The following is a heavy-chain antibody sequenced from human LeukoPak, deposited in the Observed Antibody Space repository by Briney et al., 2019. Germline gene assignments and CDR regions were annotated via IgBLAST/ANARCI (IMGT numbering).Heavy chain of an antibody. CDR1: GYTFTSYG. CDR2: ISAYNGNT. V-gene: IGHV1-18*01. CDR3: ARATGNFWRGYSPEFWYMDV. D-gene: IGHD3-3*01. J-gene: IGHJ6*03. Sequence: ASVKVSCKASGYTFTSYGISWVRQAPGQGLEWMGWISAYNGNTNYAQKLQGRVTMTTDTSTSTAYMELRSLRSDDTAVYYCARATGNFWRGYSPEFWYMDVWGKGTTVTVSS.